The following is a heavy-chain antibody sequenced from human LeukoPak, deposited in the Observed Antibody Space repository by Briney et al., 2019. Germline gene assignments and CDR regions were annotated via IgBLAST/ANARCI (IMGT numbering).Heavy chain of an antibody. CDR3: ARARSGGFDL. D-gene: IGHD1-26*01. CDR2: TYYRSKWFN. Sequence: SQTLSLTCAISGDSVSSISVTWNWIRQSPSRGLEWLGRTYYRSKWFNDFAVSVKSRITINPDTSKNQFSLQLNSVTPEDTAVYYCARARSGGFDLWGQETLVTVSS. J-gene: IGHJ5*02. V-gene: IGHV6-1*01. CDR1: GDSVSSISVT.